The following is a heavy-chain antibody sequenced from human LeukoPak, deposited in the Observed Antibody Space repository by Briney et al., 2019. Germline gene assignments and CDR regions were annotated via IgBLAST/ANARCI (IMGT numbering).Heavy chain of an antibody. CDR1: GGSISSYY. D-gene: IGHD2-2*02. Sequence: PSETLSLTCTVSGGSISSYYWSWIRQPPGKGLEWIGYIYYSGSTYYNPSLKSRVTISVDTSKNQFSLKLSSVTAADTAVYYCARYSVVVVPAAITSNYYYYYYMDVWGKGTTVTVSS. J-gene: IGHJ6*03. V-gene: IGHV4-59*08. CDR2: IYYSGST. CDR3: ARYSVVVVPAAITSNYYYYYYMDV.